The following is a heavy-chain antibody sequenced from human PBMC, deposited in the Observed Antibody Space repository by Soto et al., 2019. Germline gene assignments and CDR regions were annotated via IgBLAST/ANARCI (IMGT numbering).Heavy chain of an antibody. CDR2: IHHDGGT. CDR3: ARMPYSYYAMDG. Sequence: SETLSLTCAVSGGPIRSYNWWSWVRQPPGKGLEWIGEIHHDGGTNYNTSLKSRVTISVDNAKNHLSLNLNSVTAADAAIYYCARMPYSYYAMDGWGQGTTVTVSS. V-gene: IGHV4-4*02. D-gene: IGHD2-2*01. J-gene: IGHJ6*02. CDR1: GGPIRSYNW.